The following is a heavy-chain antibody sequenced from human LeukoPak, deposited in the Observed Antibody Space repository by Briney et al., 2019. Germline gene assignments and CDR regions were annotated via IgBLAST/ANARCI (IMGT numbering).Heavy chain of an antibody. Sequence: GGSLRLSCAASGFTFSTYWMHWVRQAPGKGLVWVSHINSDEGITNYADSVKGRFTISRGNVKNTLYLQMNSLRAEDTAVYYCAREEAPAEGDDAFDIWGQGTKVTVSS. CDR3: AREEAPAEGDDAFDI. D-gene: IGHD3-16*01. J-gene: IGHJ3*02. CDR2: INSDEGIT. V-gene: IGHV3-74*01. CDR1: GFTFSTYW.